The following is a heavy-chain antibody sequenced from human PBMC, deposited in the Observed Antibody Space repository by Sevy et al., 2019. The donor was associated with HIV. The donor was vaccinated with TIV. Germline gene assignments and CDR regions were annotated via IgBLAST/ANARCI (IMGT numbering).Heavy chain of an antibody. CDR3: ARDNAILTPRAFDI. D-gene: IGHD3-9*01. Sequence: SETLYLTCSVSAGSISSYYWSWIRHPPGKRLEWIGYIYYSGTTDYNPSLKSRVTISQDKSKKVFSLRLRSVTAADTAVYYCARDNAILTPRAFDIWGQGTMVTVSS. J-gene: IGHJ3*02. CDR1: AGSISSYY. CDR2: IYYSGTT. V-gene: IGHV4-59*13.